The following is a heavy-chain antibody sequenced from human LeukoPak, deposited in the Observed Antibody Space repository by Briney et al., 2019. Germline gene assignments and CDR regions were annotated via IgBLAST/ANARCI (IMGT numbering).Heavy chain of an antibody. D-gene: IGHD6-19*01. CDR2: ISYDGRKK. Sequence: GGSLRLSCVASGFTFSDYAMYWVRQAPGKGLEWVAFISYDGRKKNYADSVKGRFTISRDNSKNTLYVQMNSLRPGDTATYYCASGQWLVGGGESDYWGQGTLVSVSS. CDR3: ASGQWLVGGGESDY. CDR1: GFTFSDYA. J-gene: IGHJ4*02. V-gene: IGHV3-30*04.